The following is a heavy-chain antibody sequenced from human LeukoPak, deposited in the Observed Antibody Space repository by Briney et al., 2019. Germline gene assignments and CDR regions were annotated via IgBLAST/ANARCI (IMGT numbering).Heavy chain of an antibody. J-gene: IGHJ5*02. CDR1: GYTFTGYY. D-gene: IGHD4-23*01. Sequence: ASVKVSCKASGYTFTGYYMHWVRQAPGQGLEWMGWINPNSGGINYAQKFQGRVTMTRDTSISTAYMELSRLRSDDTAVYYCAREDYGGNSNWFDPWGQGTLVTVSS. V-gene: IGHV1-2*02. CDR2: INPNSGGI. CDR3: AREDYGGNSNWFDP.